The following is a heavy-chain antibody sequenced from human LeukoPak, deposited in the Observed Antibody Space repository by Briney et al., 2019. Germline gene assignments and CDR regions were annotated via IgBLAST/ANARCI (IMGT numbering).Heavy chain of an antibody. V-gene: IGHV5-51*01. CDR2: IYPGDSDT. CDR3: VRQAESSGFGY. J-gene: IGHJ4*02. Sequence: GESLKISCKASGYSFTSYWIGWVRQMPGKGLEWMGIIYPGDSDTRNSPSFQGRVTISTDKSISTAYLQWSSLKASDSAMYYCVRQAESSGFGYWGQGTLVTVSS. CDR1: GYSFTSYW. D-gene: IGHD3-22*01.